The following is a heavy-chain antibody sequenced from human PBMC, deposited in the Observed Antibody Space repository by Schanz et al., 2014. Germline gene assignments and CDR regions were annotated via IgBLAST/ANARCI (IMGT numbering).Heavy chain of an antibody. Sequence: QVQLVQSGAEVMKPGSSMKVSCKASGGTFSTYPINWLRQAPGQGLEWMGRIIPNHGIVNYAQGFQDRVRITADKSTSAAYMELNSLMSDYTTEDYCARCCGPEDVFDIWGQGTILTVSS. J-gene: IGHJ3*02. CDR1: GGTFSTYP. CDR2: IIPNHGIV. CDR3: ARCCGPEDVFDI. V-gene: IGHV1-69*02.